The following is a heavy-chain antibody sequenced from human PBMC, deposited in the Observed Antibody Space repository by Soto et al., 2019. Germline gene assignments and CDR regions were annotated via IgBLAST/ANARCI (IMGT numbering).Heavy chain of an antibody. CDR1: GDSMSSYY. D-gene: IGHD7-27*01. Sequence: QVQLQESGPRLVEPWETLSLTCTVSGDSMSSYYWSWIRQSAEKGLEWIGRISATGTTTYIPSLKSRITLSVDTSKNQFSLNLKFDTAADTAVYFCARDQSGAADLWGQGTVVTVS. CDR3: ARDQSGAADL. J-gene: IGHJ3*01. CDR2: ISATGTT. V-gene: IGHV4-4*07.